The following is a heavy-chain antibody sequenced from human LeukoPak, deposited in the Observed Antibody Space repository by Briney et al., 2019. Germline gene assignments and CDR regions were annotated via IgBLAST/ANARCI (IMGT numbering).Heavy chain of an antibody. J-gene: IGHJ4*02. CDR3: ARDSGSVGELRPSTFDY. CDR2: ISSSGSTI. D-gene: IGHD1-26*01. Sequence: GGSLRLSCAASGFIFSSYEMNWVRQAPGKGLEWVSYISSSGSTIYYADSVKGRFTTSRDYAKNSLYLQMNSVRAEDTAVYYCARDSGSVGELRPSTFDYWGQGTLVTVSS. V-gene: IGHV3-48*03. CDR1: GFIFSSYE.